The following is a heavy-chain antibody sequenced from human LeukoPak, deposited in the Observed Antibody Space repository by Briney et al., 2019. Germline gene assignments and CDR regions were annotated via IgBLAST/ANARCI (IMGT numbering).Heavy chain of an antibody. V-gene: IGHV3-66*01. D-gene: IGHD1-1*01. CDR1: GFTVSSNY. CDR2: IYSGGST. Sequence: GGSLRLSRAASGFTVSSNYVSWVRQAPGKGLEWVSVIYSGGSTYYADSVKGRFTISRDISKNTLFLQMNSLRAEDTAVYYCARYKYYYYYGMDVWGQGTTVTVSS. CDR3: ARYKYYYYYGMDV. J-gene: IGHJ6*02.